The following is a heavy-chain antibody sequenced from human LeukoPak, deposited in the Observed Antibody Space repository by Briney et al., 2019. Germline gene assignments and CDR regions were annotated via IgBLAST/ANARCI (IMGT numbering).Heavy chain of an antibody. Sequence: PGGSLRLSCAASGFTFSTYSMNWVRQAPGKGLEWVSYISGSSGTIYYADSVKGRFTISRDNAKNSLYLQMSSLRDGDTAVYYCVRGGYCSGDTCYRLNAFDIWGQGTTVTVSS. J-gene: IGHJ3*02. CDR3: VRGGYCSGDTCYRLNAFDI. CDR2: ISGSSGTI. CDR1: GFTFSTYS. V-gene: IGHV3-48*02. D-gene: IGHD2-15*01.